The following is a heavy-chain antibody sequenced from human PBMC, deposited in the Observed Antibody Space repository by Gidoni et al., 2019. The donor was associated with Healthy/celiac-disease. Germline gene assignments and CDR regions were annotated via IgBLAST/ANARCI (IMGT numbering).Heavy chain of an antibody. CDR2: ISYDGSNK. CDR3: ARGEIQLWHEEGAFDI. Sequence: QVQLVESGGGVVQPGRSLSLSCAASGCTSSSYAMHWVRHAQGKGLECVAVISYDGSNKYYADSVKGRFTISRDNSKNTLYLQMNSLRAEDTAVYYCARGEIQLWHEEGAFDIWGQGTMVTVSS. CDR1: GCTSSSYA. J-gene: IGHJ3*02. D-gene: IGHD5-18*01. V-gene: IGHV3-30-3*01.